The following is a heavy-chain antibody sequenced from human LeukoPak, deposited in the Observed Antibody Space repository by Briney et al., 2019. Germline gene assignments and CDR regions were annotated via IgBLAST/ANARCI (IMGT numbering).Heavy chain of an antibody. CDR1: GGSISSGGYY. D-gene: IGHD6-25*01. CDR2: INYIGST. J-gene: IGHJ4*02. CDR3: ARTVSSASLFFDY. V-gene: IGHV4-31*03. Sequence: PSETLSLICTVSGGSISSGGYYWSWIRQHPGKGLEWTGYINYIGSTYYNPSLKSRITISVDTSKNQFSLYLSSVTAADTAVYYCARTVSSASLFFDYWGQGTLVTVSS.